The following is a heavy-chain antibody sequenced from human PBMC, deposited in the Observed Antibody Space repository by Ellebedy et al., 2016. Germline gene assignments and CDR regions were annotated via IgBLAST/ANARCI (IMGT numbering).Heavy chain of an antibody. CDR2: ISWNSGSI. V-gene: IGHV3-9*01. CDR3: AKDRLSTVTTEFDP. D-gene: IGHD4-17*01. Sequence: SLKISXAASGFTFDDYAMHWVRQAPGKGLEWVSGISWNSGSIGYADSVKGRFTISRDNAKNSLYLQMNSLRAEDTAVYYCAKDRLSTVTTEFDPWGQGTLVTVSS. CDR1: GFTFDDYA. J-gene: IGHJ5*02.